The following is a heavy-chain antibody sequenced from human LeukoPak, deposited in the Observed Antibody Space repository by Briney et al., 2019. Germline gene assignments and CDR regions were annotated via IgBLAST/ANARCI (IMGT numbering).Heavy chain of an antibody. CDR2: AYDDASNQ. J-gene: IGHJ4*02. V-gene: IGHV3-33*01. CDR3: ATGSRYYYDH. D-gene: IGHD3-22*01. Sequence: GGSLRLSCVASGFTFRSYGMHWVRQVPGKGLEWVAVAYDDASNQYYADSVKGRFTIPKDNSRNTLYLQMNSLRAEDTAVYSCATGSRYYYDHWGQGTLVTVSS. CDR1: GFTFRSYG.